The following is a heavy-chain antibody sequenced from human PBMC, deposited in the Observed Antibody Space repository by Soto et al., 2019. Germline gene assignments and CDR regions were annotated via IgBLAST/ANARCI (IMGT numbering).Heavy chain of an antibody. D-gene: IGHD2-2*01. J-gene: IGHJ4*02. Sequence: EVQLVESGGGLAQPGGSLRRSCVAPGFSFNTYSMNWARQAAGKGLEWLSYITRGSDYVWYAGSVRGRFTISRDNAKNSVYLEMNNLRAEDTAVYHCVRDLHYAFDQWGRGTLVTVSS. V-gene: IGHV3-48*01. CDR1: GFSFNTYS. CDR3: VRDLHYAFDQ. CDR2: ITRGSDYV.